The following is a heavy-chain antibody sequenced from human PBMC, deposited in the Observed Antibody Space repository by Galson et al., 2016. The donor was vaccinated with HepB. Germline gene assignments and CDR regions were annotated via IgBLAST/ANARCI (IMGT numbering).Heavy chain of an antibody. Sequence: SETLSLTCTVSGGSIDSDVRFWGWIRQPPGKGQEHIGNIFRTGTTYYSPSLKSRVTLSIDMSKNQFSLNLMSVTAADTAVYYCARLRFRTSSCYSGSLYGLDVWGQGTTVTVSS. CDR1: GGSIDSDVRF. D-gene: IGHD2-15*01. CDR2: IFRTGTT. J-gene: IGHJ6*02. CDR3: ARLRFRTSSCYSGSLYGLDV. V-gene: IGHV4-39*01.